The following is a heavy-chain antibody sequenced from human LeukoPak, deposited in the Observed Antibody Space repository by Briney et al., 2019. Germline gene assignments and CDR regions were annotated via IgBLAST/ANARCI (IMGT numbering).Heavy chain of an antibody. CDR1: GGPFRGFF. J-gene: IGHJ6*02. V-gene: IGHV4-34*01. CDR2: VSHSGSS. CDR3: ARHASGRHTDV. D-gene: IGHD1-26*01. Sequence: PSETLSLTCAVYGGPFRGFFWSWIRQAPGKGLEWIGEVSHSGSSNYNPSLKSRINISLDTSKSQFSLKLSSVTAADTAVYYCARHASGRHTDVWGQGTTVTVSS.